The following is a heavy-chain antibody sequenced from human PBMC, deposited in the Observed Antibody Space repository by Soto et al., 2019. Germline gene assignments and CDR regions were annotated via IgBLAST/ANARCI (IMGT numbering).Heavy chain of an antibody. J-gene: IGHJ4*02. CDR3: ARVGGDDFGDSGGFDY. CDR1: GYSISSGYY. CDR2: IYHSGST. Sequence: SETLSLTCAVSGYSISSGYYWGWIRQPPGKGLEWIGSIYHSGSTYYNPSLKSRVTISVDTSKNQFSLKLSSVTAADTAVYYCARVGGDDFGDSGGFDYWGQGTLGTVSS. V-gene: IGHV4-38-2*01. D-gene: IGHD4-17*01.